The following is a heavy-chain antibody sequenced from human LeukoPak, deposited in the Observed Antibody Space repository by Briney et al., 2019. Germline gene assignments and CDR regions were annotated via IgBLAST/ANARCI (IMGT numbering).Heavy chain of an antibody. Sequence: ASVKVSCKASGYTFTGYHMHWVRQAPGQGLEWMGIINPTGGSTTYAQKFQGRVTMTRDTSTSTVYMELSSLRSDDTAVYYCARTAARRFDYWGQGTLVTVSS. D-gene: IGHD6-6*01. J-gene: IGHJ4*02. CDR1: GYTFTGYH. V-gene: IGHV1-46*01. CDR2: INPTGGST. CDR3: ARTAARRFDY.